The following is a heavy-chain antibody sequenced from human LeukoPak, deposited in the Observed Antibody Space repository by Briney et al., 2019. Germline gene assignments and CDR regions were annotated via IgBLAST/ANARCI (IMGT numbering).Heavy chain of an antibody. CDR3: ARGYGDPDY. D-gene: IGHD4-17*01. CDR2: IYYSGST. CDR1: GGSISSYY. Sequence: SETLSLTCTVSGGSISSYYWSWIRQPPGKGLEWVGYIYYSGSTNYNPSLKSRVTISVDTSKKQFSLKLSSVTAADTAVYYCARGYGDPDYWGQGTLVTVSS. V-gene: IGHV4-59*01. J-gene: IGHJ4*02.